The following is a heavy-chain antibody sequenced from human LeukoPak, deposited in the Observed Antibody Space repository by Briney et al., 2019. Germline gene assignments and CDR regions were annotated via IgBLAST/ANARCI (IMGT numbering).Heavy chain of an antibody. Sequence: SETLSLTCTVSGGSISSYYWSWIRQPAGKGLEWIGRIYTSGSTNYNPSLKSRVTMSVDTSKNQFSLKLSSVTAADTAVYYCAGNSKEAAIRYFNAGRVHKDYWGQGTLVTVSS. J-gene: IGHJ4*02. D-gene: IGHD3-9*01. CDR3: AGNSKEAAIRYFNAGRVHKDY. CDR1: GGSISSYY. V-gene: IGHV4-4*07. CDR2: IYTSGST.